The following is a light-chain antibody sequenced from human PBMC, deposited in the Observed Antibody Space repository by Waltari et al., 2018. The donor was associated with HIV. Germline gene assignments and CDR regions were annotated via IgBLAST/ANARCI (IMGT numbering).Light chain of an antibody. J-gene: IGLJ3*02. CDR1: SSNIGINY. V-gene: IGLV1-51*02. CDR2: EDN. CDR3: GTWDSSLGAWV. Sequence: QSVLTQPPSLSAAPGQKVTISCSGSSSNIGINYVSWYQHLTGTAPRLLIYEDNKRPSEIPDRFSGSKSGTSATLGITGLQTGDEADYYCGTWDSSLGAWVFGGGTKLTVL.